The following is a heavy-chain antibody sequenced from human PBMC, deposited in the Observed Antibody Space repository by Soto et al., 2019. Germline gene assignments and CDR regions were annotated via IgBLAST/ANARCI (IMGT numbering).Heavy chain of an antibody. CDR2: ISGSGDDT. V-gene: IGHV3-23*01. J-gene: IGHJ4*02. D-gene: IGHD1-1*01. Sequence: PGGALRLSCVASGFTFSNFAMAGVRQAPGEGLEWVSAISGSGDDTFYADSMKGRFTISRDNSKDTLYLQINSLRAEDTAVYYCANGITNTGTAFGFWGKGSLVRVSS. CDR3: ANGITNTGTAFGF. CDR1: GFTFSNFA.